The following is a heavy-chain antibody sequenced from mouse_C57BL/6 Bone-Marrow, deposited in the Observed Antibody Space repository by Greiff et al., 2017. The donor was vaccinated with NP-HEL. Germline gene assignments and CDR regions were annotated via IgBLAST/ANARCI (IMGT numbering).Heavy chain of an antibody. CDR3: TTYDYDGFAY. CDR2: IDPENGDT. CDR1: GFNIKDDY. J-gene: IGHJ3*01. V-gene: IGHV14-4*01. Sequence: EVQGVESGAELVRPGASVKLSCTASGFNIKDDYMHWVKQRPEQGLEWIGWIDPENGDTEYASKFQGKATITADTSSNTAYLQLSSLTSEDTAVYYCTTYDYDGFAYWGQGTLVTVSA. D-gene: IGHD2-4*01.